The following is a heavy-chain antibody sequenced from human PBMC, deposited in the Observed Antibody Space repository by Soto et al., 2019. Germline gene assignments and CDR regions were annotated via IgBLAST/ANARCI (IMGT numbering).Heavy chain of an antibody. Sequence: QVQLVQSGAEVTKPGASVKVSCKASGYTFTSYYIHWVRQAHGQGLEWVGLINPSGGSTTYAPKFQGRVTMTRDTSTSTVYMELNSLRSEDTSVYFCARDAQIGHGYSVYHTYWGQGTLVTVSS. J-gene: IGHJ4*02. V-gene: IGHV1-46*01. CDR3: ARDAQIGHGYSVYHTY. CDR2: INPSGGST. D-gene: IGHD5-12*01. CDR1: GYTFTSYY.